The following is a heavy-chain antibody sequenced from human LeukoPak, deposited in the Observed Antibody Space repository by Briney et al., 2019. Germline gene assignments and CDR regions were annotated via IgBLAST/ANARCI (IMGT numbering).Heavy chain of an antibody. V-gene: IGHV3-30*18. Sequence: PGGSLRLSCSASGFTFSSYGMHWVRQAPGKGLEWVAVISNDGGNRHCADSVKGRLTISRDNSKNTLYLQMNSLRAEDTAVYYCAKDDYSGYHGFFDYWGQGILVTVSS. D-gene: IGHD4-17*01. CDR2: ISNDGGNR. CDR1: GFTFSSYG. J-gene: IGHJ4*02. CDR3: AKDDYSGYHGFFDY.